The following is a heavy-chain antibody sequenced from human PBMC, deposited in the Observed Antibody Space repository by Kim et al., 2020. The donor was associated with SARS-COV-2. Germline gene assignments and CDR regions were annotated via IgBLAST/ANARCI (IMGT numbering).Heavy chain of an antibody. D-gene: IGHD1-26*01. CDR3: ARGSGSLNPYDYYGMDV. CDR1: GDTFSSYD. J-gene: IGHJ6*02. V-gene: IGHV1-69*13. CDR2: IIPIFGTA. Sequence: SVKVSCKASGDTFSSYDISWERQAPGQGLEWMGGIIPIFGTANYAQKFQGRVTITADESKSTAYMELSSLRSEDTAVYYCARGSGSLNPYDYYGMDVWGQGTTVTVSS.